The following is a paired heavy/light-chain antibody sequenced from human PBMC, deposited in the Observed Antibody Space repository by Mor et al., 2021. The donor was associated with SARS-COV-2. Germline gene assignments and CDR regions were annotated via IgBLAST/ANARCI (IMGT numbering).Light chain of an antibody. J-gene: IGLJ1*01. Sequence: QSALTQPASVSGSPGQSITISCTGTSSDVGGYNYVSWYQQHPGKAPKLMIYDVSNRPSGVSNRFSGSKSGNTASLTISGLQAEDEADYYCSSYTSSSTLEVFGTGTKVTVL. CDR3: SSYTSSSTLEV. CDR2: DVS. V-gene: IGLV2-14*01. CDR1: SSDVGGYNY.
Heavy chain of an antibody. V-gene: IGHV1-46*03. CDR1: GYTFTSYY. D-gene: IGHD3-22*01. J-gene: IGHJ3*02. CDR3: ASESKPYYYDSSGYYSPGAFDI. CDR2: INPSGGST. Sequence: QVQLVQSGAEVKKPGASVKVSCKASGYTFTSYYMHWVRQAPGQGLEWMGIINPSGGSTSYAQKFQGRVTMTRDTSTSTVYMELSSLRSEDTAVYYCASESKPYYYDSSGYYSPGAFDIWGQGTMVTVSS.